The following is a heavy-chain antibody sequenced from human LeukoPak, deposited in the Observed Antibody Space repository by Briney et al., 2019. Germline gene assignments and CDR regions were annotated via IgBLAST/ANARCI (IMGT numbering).Heavy chain of an antibody. Sequence: GGSLRLSCAASGFTFSDYTMSWVRQAPGKGLEWVSAISGGGGSTYYADSVKGRFTISRDNSKNTLHLQMNSLRAEDTAVYYCAKDAKPYYYDSSGYYYAGAFDIWGQGTMVTVSS. V-gene: IGHV3-23*01. CDR3: AKDAKPYYYDSSGYYYAGAFDI. CDR2: ISGGGGST. D-gene: IGHD3-22*01. J-gene: IGHJ3*02. CDR1: GFTFSDYT.